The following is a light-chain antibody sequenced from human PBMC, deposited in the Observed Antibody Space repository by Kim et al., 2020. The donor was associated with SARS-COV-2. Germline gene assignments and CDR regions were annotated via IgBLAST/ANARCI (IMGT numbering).Light chain of an antibody. CDR1: SLRSYY. CDR3: NSRDSSRNQLLYV. V-gene: IGLV3-19*01. CDR2: GKN. Sequence: SSELTQDPAVSVALGQTVRITCQGDSLRSYYASRYQQKPGQAPILVIYGKNNRPSGIPDRFSGSSSGNTAYLTITGAQAEDEADYYCNSRDSSRNQLLYV. J-gene: IGLJ1*01.